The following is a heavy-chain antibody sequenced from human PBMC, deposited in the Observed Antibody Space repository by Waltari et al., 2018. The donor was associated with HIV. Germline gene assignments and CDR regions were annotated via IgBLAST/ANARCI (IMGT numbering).Heavy chain of an antibody. Sequence: EVQLVASGGGLVKPGGSLRLSCAVSGFTLSSSWLSLVPQAPGKGVEWVANIKQDGSERYYVDSVNGRFTISRDNAENSLYLKMNSLRAEDTAVYYCARGGFYGSGSKVNWGQGTLVTVSS. CDR1: GFTLSSSW. D-gene: IGHD3-10*01. J-gene: IGHJ4*02. V-gene: IGHV3-7*04. CDR3: ARGGFYGSGSKVN. CDR2: IKQDGSER.